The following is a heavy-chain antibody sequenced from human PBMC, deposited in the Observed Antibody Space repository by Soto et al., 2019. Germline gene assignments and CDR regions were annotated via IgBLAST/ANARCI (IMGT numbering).Heavy chain of an antibody. Sequence: PPETLSLACTVSGGSISSYYWSWTLQLPGKGMERIGYIYYSGSTNYNASLTRRVTISVDTSKNQFSLKLSSVTAADTAVYYCARGSDYYDSSGYSNWFHPWGQGTLVTVSS. CDR2: IYYSGST. CDR3: ARGSDYYDSSGYSNWFHP. V-gene: IGHV4-59*01. CDR1: GGSISSYY. J-gene: IGHJ5*02. D-gene: IGHD3-22*01.